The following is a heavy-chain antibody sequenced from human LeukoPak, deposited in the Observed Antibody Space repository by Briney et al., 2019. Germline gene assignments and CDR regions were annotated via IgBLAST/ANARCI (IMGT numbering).Heavy chain of an antibody. CDR2: ITSTYAT. V-gene: IGHV3-73*01. Sequence: GGSLRLSCTASGFTFSASPMHWVRQASGKGLEWVGRITSTYATAYAASVKGRFTISRDDSKSTTYLQMNSLRAEDTAVYYCARDRGSSWYVGPDYWGQGTLVTVSS. CDR3: ARDRGSSWYVGPDY. CDR1: GFTFSASP. D-gene: IGHD6-13*01. J-gene: IGHJ4*02.